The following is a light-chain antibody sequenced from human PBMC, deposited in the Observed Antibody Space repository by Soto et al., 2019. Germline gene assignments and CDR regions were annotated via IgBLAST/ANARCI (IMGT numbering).Light chain of an antibody. CDR1: SSDVGAYNF. CDR3: SSFKRSSTYV. J-gene: IGLJ1*01. Sequence: QSALTQPASVSGSPGQSITISCTGTSSDVGAYNFVSWYQQYPGKAPKVMIYEVNNRPSGVSNRFSGSKSGNTASLTISGLQAEDEAAYYCSSFKRSSTYVLGSGTKV. V-gene: IGLV2-14*01. CDR2: EVN.